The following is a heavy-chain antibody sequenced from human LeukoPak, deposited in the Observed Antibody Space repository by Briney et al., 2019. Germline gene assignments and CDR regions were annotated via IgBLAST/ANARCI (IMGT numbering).Heavy chain of an antibody. Sequence: GGSLRLSCAASGFTFSSYWMHWVRQAPGKGLVWVSRINSDGSSTNYADSVKGRFTISRDNARNTLYLQMNSLRAEDTAVYYCARDRSYYDILTGFDYWGQGTLVTVSS. V-gene: IGHV3-74*01. D-gene: IGHD3-9*01. CDR1: GFTFSSYW. CDR2: INSDGSST. CDR3: ARDRSYYDILTGFDY. J-gene: IGHJ4*02.